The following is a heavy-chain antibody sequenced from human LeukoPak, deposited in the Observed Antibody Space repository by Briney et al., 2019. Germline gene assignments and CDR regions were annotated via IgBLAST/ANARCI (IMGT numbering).Heavy chain of an antibody. Sequence: GGSLRLSCAASGFTVSSNYMSWVRQAPGKGLEWVSVIYSGGSTYYADSVKGRFTISRDNSKSTLYLEMNSLRAEDTAVYFCAKDGKYCSSTTCYNHYYYYYMDVWGKGTTVTVSS. J-gene: IGHJ6*03. CDR2: IYSGGST. CDR1: GFTVSSNY. CDR3: AKDGKYCSSTTCYNHYYYYYMDV. D-gene: IGHD2-2*02. V-gene: IGHV3-53*05.